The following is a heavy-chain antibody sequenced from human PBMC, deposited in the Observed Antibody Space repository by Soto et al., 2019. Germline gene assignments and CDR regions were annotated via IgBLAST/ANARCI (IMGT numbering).Heavy chain of an antibody. D-gene: IGHD5-18*01. Sequence: SLRLSCAASGFTFDDYAMHWVRQAPVKGLEWVSGISWNSGSIGYADSVKGRFTISRDNAKNSLYLQMNSLRAEDTALYYCAKGPGYSYCYKDYYQKDVSGQRTTVTVS. CDR3: AKGPGYSYCYKDYYQKDV. V-gene: IGHV3-9*01. CDR2: ISWNSGSI. CDR1: GFTFDDYA. J-gene: IGHJ6*02.